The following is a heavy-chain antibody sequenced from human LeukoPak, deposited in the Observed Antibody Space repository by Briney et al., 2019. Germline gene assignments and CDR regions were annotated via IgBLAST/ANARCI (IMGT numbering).Heavy chain of an antibody. V-gene: IGHV4-59*08. Sequence: SETLSLTCTVSGGSISSYYWSWIRQPPGKGLEWFGYIYYSGSTNYNPSLKSRVTISVDTSKNQFSLKLSSVTAADTAVYYCAGGDRYYYDSSGRAEYFQHWGQGTLVTVSS. CDR2: IYYSGST. CDR3: AGGDRYYYDSSGRAEYFQH. J-gene: IGHJ1*01. D-gene: IGHD3-22*01. CDR1: GGSISSYY.